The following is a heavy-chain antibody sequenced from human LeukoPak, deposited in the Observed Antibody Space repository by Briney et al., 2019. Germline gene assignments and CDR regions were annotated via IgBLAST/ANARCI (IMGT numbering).Heavy chain of an antibody. Sequence: GGSLRLSCAASGLTFINSWIHWVRQAPGKGLVWVSRINTDGSSINYADSVKGRFTISRDNAKNTLYLQMNSLRAEDTAVYYCASSSWYGGPFTYWGQGTLVTVSS. D-gene: IGHD6-13*01. CDR2: INTDGSSI. CDR1: GLTFINSW. CDR3: ASSSWYGGPFTY. J-gene: IGHJ4*02. V-gene: IGHV3-74*01.